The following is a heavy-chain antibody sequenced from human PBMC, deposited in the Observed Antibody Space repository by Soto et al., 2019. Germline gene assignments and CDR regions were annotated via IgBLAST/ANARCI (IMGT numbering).Heavy chain of an antibody. CDR2: INPNTGDT. D-gene: IGHD6-13*01. CDR3: TREGGGIGTDGTGNDAFDI. V-gene: IGHV1-2*02. CDR1: GYTLSDYF. Sequence: QVQLLQSGAEVRKPGASVRVSCEASGYTLSDYFMQWVRQAPGQGLEWMGWINPNTGDTHYAQKFQGRVTMTRDTSINTAYMELNRLTSEDTAVYFCTREGGGIGTDGTGNDAFDIWGQGTKVTVSS. J-gene: IGHJ3*02.